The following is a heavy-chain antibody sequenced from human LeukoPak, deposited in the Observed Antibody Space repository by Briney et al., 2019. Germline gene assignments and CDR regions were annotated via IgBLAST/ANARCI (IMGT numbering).Heavy chain of an antibody. V-gene: IGHV3-64*01. Sequence: PGGSLRLSCAASGFTFSSCAMHWVRQAPGKGLEYVAAISSNGGSTYYANSVKGRFTISRDNSKNTLYLQMGSLRAEDMAVYYCGIAAAYYFDYWGQGTLVTVSS. CDR1: GFTFSSCA. CDR3: GIAAAYYFDY. D-gene: IGHD6-13*01. CDR2: ISSNGGST. J-gene: IGHJ4*02.